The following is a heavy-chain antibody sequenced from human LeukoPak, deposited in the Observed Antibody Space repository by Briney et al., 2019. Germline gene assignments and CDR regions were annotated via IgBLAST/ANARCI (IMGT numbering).Heavy chain of an antibody. Sequence: GGSLRLSCAASEFIFSHYWMSWVRQSPGKGLEWVATINNDGGDTLYADSVKGRLTISRDDAKNSLFLQFHSLRVDDTAVYYCTRLAPGSSRDYWGQGTLVTVSS. CDR2: INNDGGDT. CDR1: EFIFSHYW. J-gene: IGHJ4*02. V-gene: IGHV3-7*01. D-gene: IGHD2-15*01. CDR3: TRLAPGSSRDY.